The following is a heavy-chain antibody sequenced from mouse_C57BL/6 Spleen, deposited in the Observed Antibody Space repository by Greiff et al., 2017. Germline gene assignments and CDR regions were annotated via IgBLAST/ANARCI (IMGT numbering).Heavy chain of an antibody. CDR2: IWSGGST. V-gene: IGHV2-2*01. CDR3: ARSHYAYYAMDY. J-gene: IGHJ4*01. Sequence: QVQLKQSGPGLVQPSQSLSITCTVSGFSLTSYGVHWVRQSPGKGLEWLGVIWSGGSTDYNAAFISRLSISKDNSKSQVFFKMNSLQADDTAIYYCARSHYAYYAMDYWGQGTSVTVSS. CDR1: GFSLTSYG. D-gene: IGHD1-1*02.